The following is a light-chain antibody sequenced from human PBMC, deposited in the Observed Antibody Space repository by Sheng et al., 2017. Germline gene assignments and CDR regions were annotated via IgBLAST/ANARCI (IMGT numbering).Light chain of an antibody. Sequence: EIVLTQSPATLSLSPGERATLSCRASQNINSDLSWYQQKPGQAPRLLIYDASNRATGIPVRFSGSGSGTDFTLTISRLEPEDCAVYFCQQRFNWPLSFGGGTKVE. CDR2: DAS. J-gene: IGKJ4*01. V-gene: IGKV3-11*01. CDR1: QNINSD. CDR3: QQRFNWPLS.